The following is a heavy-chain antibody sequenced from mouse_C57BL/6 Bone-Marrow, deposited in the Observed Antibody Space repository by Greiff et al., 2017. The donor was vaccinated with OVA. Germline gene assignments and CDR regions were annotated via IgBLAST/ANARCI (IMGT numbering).Heavy chain of an antibody. J-gene: IGHJ4*01. V-gene: IGHV1-74*01. CDR3: AMRKITTVVAPGYYYAMDY. D-gene: IGHD1-1*01. Sequence: VQLQQPGAELVKPGASVKVSCKASGYTFTSYWMHWVKQRPGQGLEWIGRIHPSDSDTNYNQKFKGKATLTVDKSSSTAYMQLSSLTSEDSAVYYCAMRKITTVVAPGYYYAMDYWGQGTSVTVSS. CDR2: IHPSDSDT. CDR1: GYTFTSYW.